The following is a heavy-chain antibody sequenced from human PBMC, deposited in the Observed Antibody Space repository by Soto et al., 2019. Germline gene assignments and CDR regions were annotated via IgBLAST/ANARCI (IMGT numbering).Heavy chain of an antibody. CDR2: INPNSGGT. CDR3: ARDSGANSSSDQNSSGWSGTGYYYAMDV. J-gene: IGHJ6*02. Sequence: QVQLVQSGAEVKKPGASVKVSCKASGYTFTGYYMHWVRQAPGQGLEWMGWINPNSGGTKYAQKFQGRVTMTRATSITTAYTALSRLRSDDTAVDYCARDSGANSSSDQNSSGWSGTGYYYAMDVWGQGTTVTVSS. CDR1: GYTFTGYY. V-gene: IGHV1-2*02. D-gene: IGHD6-6*01.